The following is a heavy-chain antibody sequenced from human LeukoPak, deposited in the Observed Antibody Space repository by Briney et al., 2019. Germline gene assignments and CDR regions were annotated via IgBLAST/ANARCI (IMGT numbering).Heavy chain of an antibody. Sequence: SENLSLTCTVSGCTMSSYYWSWIRQPPGQGLVGIGNIFYSGSTNYNASLKSRVTISIDTSKNQFSLKLTSVTAADTAVYYCARQAPLWCGDQIPRGYFDLWGRGTLVPVSS. V-gene: IGHV4-59*08. D-gene: IGHD3-10*01. CDR2: IFYSGST. CDR1: GCTMSSYY. J-gene: IGHJ2*01. CDR3: ARQAPLWCGDQIPRGYFDL.